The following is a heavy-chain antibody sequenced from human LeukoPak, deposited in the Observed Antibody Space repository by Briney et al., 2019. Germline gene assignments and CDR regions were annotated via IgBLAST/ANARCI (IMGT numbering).Heavy chain of an antibody. V-gene: IGHV1-2*02. CDR1: GYTFTGYY. D-gene: IGHD3-10*01. J-gene: IGHJ5*02. CDR3: ARDQGSIYGSGSFHWFDP. CDR2: INPNSGGT. Sequence: ASMKVSCKASGYTFTGYYVHWVRQAPGQGLEWMGWINPNSGGTNYAQKFQGRVTTTRDTSISTAYMELSRLRSDDTAVYYCARDQGSIYGSGSFHWFDPWGQGALVTVSS.